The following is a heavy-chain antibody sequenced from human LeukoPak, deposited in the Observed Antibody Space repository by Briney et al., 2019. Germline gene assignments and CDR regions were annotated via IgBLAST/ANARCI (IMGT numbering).Heavy chain of an antibody. D-gene: IGHD2-8*02. V-gene: IGHV4-59*08. CDR1: GGSISNYY. CDR3: AGHHPRNTVDF. J-gene: IGHJ4*02. Sequence: SETLSLTCTVSGGSISNYYWSWIRQPPGKGLEWIGYTSHSGSTNYSPSLKSRVTISLDTSKNQFSLKLSSVTAADTAVYYCAGHHPRNTVDFWGQGTLVTVSS. CDR2: TSHSGST.